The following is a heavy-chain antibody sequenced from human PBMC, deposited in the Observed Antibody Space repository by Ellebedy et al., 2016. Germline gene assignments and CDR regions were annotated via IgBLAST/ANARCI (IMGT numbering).Heavy chain of an antibody. CDR2: IRRSGDSV. CDR1: GFTFSTFD. J-gene: IGHJ4*02. V-gene: IGHV3-48*02. CDR3: ALRFDY. Sequence: GESLKISXAASGFTFSTFDMNWVRQAPGKGLEWVSYIRRSGDSVYYADSVKGRFTVSRDNAKNSLYLQMNNLRDEDTAVYYCALRFDYWGQGALVTVSS.